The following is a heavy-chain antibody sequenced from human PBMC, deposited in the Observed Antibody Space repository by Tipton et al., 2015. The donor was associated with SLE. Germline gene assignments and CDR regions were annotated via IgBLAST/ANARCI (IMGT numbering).Heavy chain of an antibody. D-gene: IGHD1-7*01. CDR1: GGSISSYY. CDR2: IYTSGST. CDR3: ASQNWNYYY. Sequence: LRLSCTVSGGSISSYYWSWIRQPPGEGLEWIGYIYTSGSTNYNPSLKSRVSISVDRSNNQFTLKLTSVTAADTAVYYCASQNWNYYYWGQGKLVTVSS. J-gene: IGHJ4*02. V-gene: IGHV4-4*08.